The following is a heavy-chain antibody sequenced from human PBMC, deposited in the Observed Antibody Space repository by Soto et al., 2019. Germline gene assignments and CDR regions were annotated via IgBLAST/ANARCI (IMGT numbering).Heavy chain of an antibody. CDR1: GDSITSNSYF. Sequence: PSETLSLTCTVSGDSITSNSYFWAWIRQPPGKGLEWIGSIYYSGSTNYNPSLKSRVTISVDKSKNQFSLKLSSVTAADTAVYYCARDRDSSGTAMDYWGQGTLVTVS. V-gene: IGHV4-39*07. CDR2: IYYSGST. CDR3: ARDRDSSGTAMDY. J-gene: IGHJ4*02. D-gene: IGHD3-22*01.